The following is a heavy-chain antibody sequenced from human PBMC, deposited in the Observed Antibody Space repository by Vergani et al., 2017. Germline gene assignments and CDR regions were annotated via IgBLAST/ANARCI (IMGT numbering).Heavy chain of an antibody. V-gene: IGHV1-8*01. J-gene: IGHJ6*02. CDR2: MNPNSGNT. D-gene: IGHD6-13*01. CDR3: ARESSSSWYGGAYYYYYGMDV. CDR1: GYTFTSYD. Sequence: QVQLVQSGAEVKKPGASVKVSCKASGYTFTSYDINWVRQATGQGLEWMGWMNPNSGNTGYAQKFQGRVTMTRNTSISTAYMELSSLRSEDTAVYYCARESSSSWYGGAYYYYYGMDVWGQGTTVTVSS.